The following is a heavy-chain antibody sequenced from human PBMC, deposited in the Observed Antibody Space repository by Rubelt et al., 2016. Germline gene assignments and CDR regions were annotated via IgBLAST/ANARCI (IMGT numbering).Heavy chain of an antibody. CDR1: GYTFTGYY. Sequence: QVQLVQSGAEVKKPGASVKVSCKASGYTFTGYYMHWVRQAPGQGLEWMGWISAYNGNTNYAQKLQGRVTMTTDTSTGTAYMELRSLRSDDTAVYYCASMYSSIWYRGWFDPWGQGTLVTVSS. V-gene: IGHV1-18*04. CDR2: ISAYNGNT. J-gene: IGHJ5*02. D-gene: IGHD6-13*01. CDR3: ASMYSSIWYRGWFDP.